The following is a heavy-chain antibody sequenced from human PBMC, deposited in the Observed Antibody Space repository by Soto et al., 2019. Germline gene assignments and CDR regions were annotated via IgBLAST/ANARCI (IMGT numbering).Heavy chain of an antibody. D-gene: IGHD3-3*01. J-gene: IGHJ5*02. CDR2: VKRKTDGGTA. Sequence: EVQLVESGGGLAKPGGSLRLSCVASEFPFGHAWMNWVRQAPGKGLVWVGRVKRKTDGGTADYAAPVRSRFTISRDDARITLYLQMNSLKTEDTGVYFCVTTTPYDAWGGSSTGGFHPWGQGTLVTVSS. V-gene: IGHV3-15*05. CDR3: VTTTPYDAWGGSSTGGFHP. CDR1: EFPFGHAW.